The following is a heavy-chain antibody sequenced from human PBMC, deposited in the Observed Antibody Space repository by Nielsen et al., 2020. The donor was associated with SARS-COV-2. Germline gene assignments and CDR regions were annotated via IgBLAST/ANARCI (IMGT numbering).Heavy chain of an antibody. Sequence: GESLKISCAASGFTFSSYSMNWVRQAPGKGLEWVSSISSSSHIFYADSVNGRFTISRDNAKNSLFLLMNSLRAEDTAVYYCARGGCSTTSYYLGMDVWGQGTTVTVSS. V-gene: IGHV3-21*01. CDR1: GFTFSSYS. CDR3: ARGGCSTTSYYLGMDV. J-gene: IGHJ6*02. D-gene: IGHD2-2*01. CDR2: ISSSSHI.